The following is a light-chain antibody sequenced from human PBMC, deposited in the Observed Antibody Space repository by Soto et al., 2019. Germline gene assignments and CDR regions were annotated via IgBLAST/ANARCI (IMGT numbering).Light chain of an antibody. CDR2: GAS. CDR1: QSVSSSY. J-gene: IGKJ3*01. Sequence: EIVLTQSPGTLSLSPGERATLSCRASQSVSSSYLAWYQQKPGQAPRLLIYGASSRATGIPDRFSGSGSGTAFTLTISRLEPEDFAVYYCQQNGSSPGTFGPGNKVDIK. V-gene: IGKV3-20*01. CDR3: QQNGSSPGT.